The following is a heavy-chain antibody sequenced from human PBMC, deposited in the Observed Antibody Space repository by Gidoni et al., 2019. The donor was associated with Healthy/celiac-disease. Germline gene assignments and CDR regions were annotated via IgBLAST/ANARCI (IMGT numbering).Heavy chain of an antibody. CDR3: ARGRPAGYSSTLFDY. Sequence: QVQLQESGPGLVKPSQTLSLTCTVSGGSISSGSYYWSWIRQPAGKGLEWIGRIYTSGSTNYTPSLKSRVTISVDTSKTHFPLKLSSVTAADTAVYYCARGRPAGYSSTLFDYWGQGTLVTVSS. CDR1: GGSISSGSYY. D-gene: IGHD6-13*01. J-gene: IGHJ4*02. CDR2: IYTSGST. V-gene: IGHV4-61*02.